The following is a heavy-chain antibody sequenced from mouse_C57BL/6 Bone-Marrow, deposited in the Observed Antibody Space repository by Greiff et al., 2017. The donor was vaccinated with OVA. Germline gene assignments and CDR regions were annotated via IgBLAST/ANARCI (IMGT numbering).Heavy chain of an antibody. CDR2: IYPGSGNT. J-gene: IGHJ4*01. V-gene: IGHV1-76*01. Sequence: VKLMESGAELVRPGASVKLSCKASGYTFTDYYINWVKQRPGQGLEWIARIYPGSGNTYYNEKFKGKATLTAEKSSSTAYMQLSSLTSEDSAVYFCARYGRYGSSYSYAMDYWGQGTSVTVSS. CDR1: GYTFTDYY. CDR3: ARYGRYGSSYSYAMDY. D-gene: IGHD1-1*01.